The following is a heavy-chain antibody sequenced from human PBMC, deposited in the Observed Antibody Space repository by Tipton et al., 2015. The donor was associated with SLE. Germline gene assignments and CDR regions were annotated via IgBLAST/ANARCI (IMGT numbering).Heavy chain of an antibody. CDR2: ISGSGGST. CDR1: GFTFSSYG. D-gene: IGHD3-10*01. J-gene: IGHJ3*02. V-gene: IGHV3-23*01. Sequence: GSLRLSCAASGFTFSSYGMSWVRQAPGKGLEWVSAISGSGGSTYYADSVKGRFTISRDNSRNTLYLQMNSLRAEDTAVYYCAKVGGSGSYYLGEHDAFDIWCQGTMVTVSS. CDR3: AKVGGSGSYYLGEHDAFDI.